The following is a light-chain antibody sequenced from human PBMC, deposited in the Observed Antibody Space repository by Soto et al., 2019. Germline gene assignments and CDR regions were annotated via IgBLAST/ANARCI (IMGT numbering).Light chain of an antibody. CDR2: AAS. CDR1: QGISSY. Sequence: AIRMTPYTSSLSASTGARFTKTFRASQGISSYLAWYQQKPGKAPKLLIYAASTLQSGVPSRFSGSGSGTDFTLTISCLQSEDFATYYCQQYYSYPITFGQGTRLEIK. V-gene: IGKV1-8*01. J-gene: IGKJ5*01. CDR3: QQYYSYPIT.